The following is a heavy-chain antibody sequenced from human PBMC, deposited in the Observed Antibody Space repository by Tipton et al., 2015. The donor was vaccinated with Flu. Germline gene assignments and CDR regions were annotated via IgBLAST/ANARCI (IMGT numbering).Heavy chain of an antibody. CDR1: GYTFTSYY. CDR3: ARCGGDYPILYAFDI. J-gene: IGHJ3*02. V-gene: IGHV1-46*01. Sequence: QLVQSGAEVKKPGASVKVSCKASGYTFTSYYMHWVRQAPGQGLEWMGIINPSGGSTSYAQKFQGRVTMTRDTSTSTVYMELSSLRSEDTAVYYCARCGGDYPILYAFDIWGQGTMVTVSS. CDR2: INPSGGST. D-gene: IGHD2-21*02.